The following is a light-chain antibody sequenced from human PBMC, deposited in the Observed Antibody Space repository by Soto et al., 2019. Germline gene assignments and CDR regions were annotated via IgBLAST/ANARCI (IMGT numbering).Light chain of an antibody. CDR2: AAS. J-gene: IGKJ4*01. V-gene: IGKV1-27*01. CDR1: RGIGNY. Sequence: DIQLTQSPSSLSASVGDRITITCRASRGIGNYLAWYRQKPGKVPNLLIYAASTLQTGVSSRFSGSRSGTDFTLTISSLQPGDVATYYCQKYDEAPRSFGGGTKVEI. CDR3: QKYDEAPRS.